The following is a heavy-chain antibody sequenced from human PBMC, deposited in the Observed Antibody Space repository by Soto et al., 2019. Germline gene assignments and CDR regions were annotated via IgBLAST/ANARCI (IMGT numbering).Heavy chain of an antibody. J-gene: IGHJ4*02. Sequence: QVQLVESGGGVVQPGRSLRLSCAASGFTFSSYGMHWVRQAPGKGLEWVAVISYHGSNKDYADSVKGRFTISRDNSKNTLYREMNSLRGEDTAVYYCAKDRQLGSSLYYFDYWGQGTLVTVSS. CDR1: GFTFSSYG. V-gene: IGHV3-30*18. CDR2: ISYHGSNK. D-gene: IGHD5-18*01. CDR3: AKDRQLGSSLYYFDY.